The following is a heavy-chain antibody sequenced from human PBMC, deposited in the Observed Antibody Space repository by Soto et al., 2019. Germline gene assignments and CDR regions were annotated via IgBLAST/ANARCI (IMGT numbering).Heavy chain of an antibody. V-gene: IGHV4-30-4*01. CDR3: ARADVDIVAMIDY. D-gene: IGHD5-12*01. J-gene: IGHJ4*02. Sequence: QVQLQESGPGLVKPSQTLSLTCTVSGGSISSGDYYWSWIRQPPGKGLGWIGYIYYSGSTYYNPSLKSRVTISVDTSKNQFSLKLSSVTAADTAVYYCARADVDIVAMIDYWGQGTLVTVSS. CDR2: IYYSGST. CDR1: GGSISSGDYY.